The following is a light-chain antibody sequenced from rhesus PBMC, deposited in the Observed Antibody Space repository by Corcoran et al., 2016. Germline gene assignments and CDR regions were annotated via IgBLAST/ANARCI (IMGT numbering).Light chain of an antibody. J-gene: IGKJ1*01. CDR1: QSVGSY. V-gene: IGKV3-24*04. Sequence: ETVVTQSPATRSLSPGERGTLACRASQSVGSYLAWYQQKPGQAPRLPTSGASSRATGSPDRFSGSGSGTDFTLTISSLEPEDVGLYYCTQSRNLWTFGRGTKVEIK. CDR3: TQSRNLWT. CDR2: GAS.